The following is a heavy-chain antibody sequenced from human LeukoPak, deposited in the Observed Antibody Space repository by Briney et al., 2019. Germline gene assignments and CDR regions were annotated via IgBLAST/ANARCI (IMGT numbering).Heavy chain of an antibody. J-gene: IGHJ4*02. CDR1: GFTFSSYA. D-gene: IGHD4-11*01. CDR2: ISSNGGST. Sequence: PGGSLRLSCAASGFTFSSYAMHWVRQAPGKGLEYVSAISSNGGSTYYANSVKGRFTISRDNSKNTLYLQMGSLRAEDTAVYYCAKDSPRYSNYGYFDYWGQGTLVTVSS. CDR3: AKDSPRYSNYGYFDY. V-gene: IGHV3-64*01.